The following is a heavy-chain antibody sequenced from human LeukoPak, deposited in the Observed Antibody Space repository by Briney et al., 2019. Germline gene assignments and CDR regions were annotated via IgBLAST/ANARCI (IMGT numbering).Heavy chain of an antibody. CDR1: GDSIRSYY. V-gene: IGHV4-59*08. CDR3: TSHGSSGHDPLT. CDR2: IYYTGST. J-gene: IGHJ4*01. Sequence: PSETLSLTCTVSGDSIRSYYWNWIRRPPGKGLEWIGYIYYTGSTSYNPSLKSRVTISLDTSKSQFSLRQTSVTAADTAVYYCTSHGSSGHDPLTWGQGTLVTVSS. D-gene: IGHD5-12*01.